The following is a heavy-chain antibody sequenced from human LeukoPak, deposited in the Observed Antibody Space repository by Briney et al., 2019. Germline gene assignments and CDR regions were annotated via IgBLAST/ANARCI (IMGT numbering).Heavy chain of an antibody. V-gene: IGHV4-4*07. D-gene: IGHD1-26*01. CDR1: GGSISSYY. CDR2: IYTSGST. Sequence: SETLFLTCTVSGGSISSYYWSWIRQPAGKGLEWIGRIYTSGSTNYNPSLKSRVTMSVDTSKNQFSLKLSSVTAADTAVCYCARSPYLRTYGYGPWELPVSYFDYWGQGTLVTVSS. CDR3: ARSPYLRTYGYGPWELPVSYFDY. J-gene: IGHJ4*02.